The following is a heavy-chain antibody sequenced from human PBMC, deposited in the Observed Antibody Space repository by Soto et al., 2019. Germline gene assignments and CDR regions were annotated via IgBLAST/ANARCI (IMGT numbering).Heavy chain of an antibody. Sequence: GASVKVSCKTSGGTFKTYVTSWVRQAPGQGLEWMGWINPNSGGTNYAQKFQGRVTMTRDTSISTAYMELSRLRSDDTAVYYCARVNVVVVAATREYYFDYWGQGTLVTVSS. CDR3: ARVNVVVVAATREYYFDY. V-gene: IGHV1-2*02. D-gene: IGHD2-15*01. J-gene: IGHJ4*02. CDR2: INPNSGGT. CDR1: GGTFKTYV.